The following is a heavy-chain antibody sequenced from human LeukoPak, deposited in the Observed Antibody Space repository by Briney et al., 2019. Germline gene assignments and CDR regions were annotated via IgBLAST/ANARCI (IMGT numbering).Heavy chain of an antibody. J-gene: IGHJ5*02. V-gene: IGHV1-24*01. CDR2: FDPEDGET. Sequence: GASVKVSFKVSGYTLTELSMHWVRQAPRKGHGWMGGFDPEDGETIYAQKFQGRVTMTEDTSTDTAYMELSSLRSEDTAVYYCATVYRSSEGVNWFDPWGQGTLVTVSS. CDR3: ATVYRSSEGVNWFDP. D-gene: IGHD6-6*01. CDR1: GYTLTELS.